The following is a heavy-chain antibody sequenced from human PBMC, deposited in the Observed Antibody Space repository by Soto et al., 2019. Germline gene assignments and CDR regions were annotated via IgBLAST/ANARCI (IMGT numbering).Heavy chain of an antibody. CDR3: ARDNYYGSGSYYNWFDP. CDR1: GGSISSGGYY. V-gene: IGHV4-31*03. CDR2: IYYSGST. J-gene: IGHJ5*02. D-gene: IGHD3-10*01. Sequence: SETLSLTCTVSGGSISSGGYYWSWIRQHPGKGLEWIGYIYYSGSTYYNPSLKSRVTISVDTSKNQFSLKLSSVTAADTAVYYCARDNYYGSGSYYNWFDPWGQGTLVTVSS.